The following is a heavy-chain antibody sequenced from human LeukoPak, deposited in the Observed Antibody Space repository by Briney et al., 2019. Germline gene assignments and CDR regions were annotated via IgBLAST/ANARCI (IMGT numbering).Heavy chain of an antibody. CDR3: ARDSLTMIVGRQKRGLDY. D-gene: IGHD3-22*01. CDR1: GFTFSSYA. CDR2: IRSSTTYV. J-gene: IGHJ4*02. V-gene: IGHV3-21*01. Sequence: PGGSLRLSCAASGFTFSSYAMNWVRRAPGKGLEWVSSIRSSTTYVYYADSVKGRFTISRDNAKNSLYLQMNSLRAEDTAVYYCARDSLTMIVGRQKRGLDYWGQGTLVTVSS.